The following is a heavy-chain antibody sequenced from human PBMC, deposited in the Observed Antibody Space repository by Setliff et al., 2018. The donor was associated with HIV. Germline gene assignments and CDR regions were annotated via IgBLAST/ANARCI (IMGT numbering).Heavy chain of an antibody. D-gene: IGHD4-17*01. CDR2: IYSTGST. V-gene: IGHV4-59*11. CDR3: AKGAGFYGDYTFDH. Sequence: SETLSLTCTVSGPSINIHYWSWIRPSPGKGFEWIGYIYSTGSTNYNPSPQSRVTISMVASRNQFSLKVPSVTAADTAVYYWAKGAGFYGDYTFDHWGQGRQVTVSS. J-gene: IGHJ4*02. CDR1: GPSINIHY.